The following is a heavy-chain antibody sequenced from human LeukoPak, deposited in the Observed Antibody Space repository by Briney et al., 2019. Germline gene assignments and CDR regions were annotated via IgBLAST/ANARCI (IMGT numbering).Heavy chain of an antibody. CDR2: INPNSGGT. CDR3: AREGYYDSSGYYREGAFDI. Sequence: GASVKVSCKASGYTFTSYDINWVRQAPGQGLEWMGRINPNSGGTNYAQKFQGRVTMTRDTSISTAYMELSRLRSDDTAVYYCAREGYYDSSGYYREGAFDIWGQGTMVTVSS. CDR1: GYTFTSYD. V-gene: IGHV1-2*06. J-gene: IGHJ3*02. D-gene: IGHD3-22*01.